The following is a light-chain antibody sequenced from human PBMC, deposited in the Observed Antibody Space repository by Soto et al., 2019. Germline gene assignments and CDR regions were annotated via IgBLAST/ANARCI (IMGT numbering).Light chain of an antibody. CDR1: SSDVGYYNY. J-gene: IGLJ1*01. Sequence: QSALTQPASVSGSPGQSITLSCTGTSSDVGYYNYVSWFQQHPGKAPKLVISEVTNRPSGVSNRFSGSKSVNTASLTIYGLQSDDEPHYYCSSYTTSSTHVFGTGTKLTVL. V-gene: IGLV2-14*01. CDR3: SSYTTSSTHV. CDR2: EVT.